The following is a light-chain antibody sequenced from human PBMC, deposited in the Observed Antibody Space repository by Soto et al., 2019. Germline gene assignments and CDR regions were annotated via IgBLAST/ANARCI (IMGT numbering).Light chain of an antibody. J-gene: IGKJ3*01. CDR2: GVS. CDR3: QQYGSSPFT. V-gene: IGKV3-20*01. CDR1: QTITLNY. Sequence: EIVLTQSPGTLSLSPGERATLSCRASQTITLNYLAWYQQKPGQAPRLLIYGVSTRATGIPDKFSGSGSGTDFTITISRLEPEDFAVYYCQQYGSSPFTFGPRSKVDIK.